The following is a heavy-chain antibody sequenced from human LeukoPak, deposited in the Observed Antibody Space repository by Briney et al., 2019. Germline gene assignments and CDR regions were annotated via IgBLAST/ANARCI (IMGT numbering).Heavy chain of an antibody. CDR1: GGSISSGGYY. D-gene: IGHD1-26*01. J-gene: IGHJ5*02. CDR3: ARDRIVGATTSGGWFDP. Sequence: PSETLSLTCTVSGGSISSGGYYWSWIRQHPGKGLEWIGYIYYSGSTYYNPSLKSRVTISVDTSKSQFSLKLSSVTAADTAVYYCARDRIVGATTSGGWFDPWGQGTLVTVSS. V-gene: IGHV4-31*03. CDR2: IYYSGST.